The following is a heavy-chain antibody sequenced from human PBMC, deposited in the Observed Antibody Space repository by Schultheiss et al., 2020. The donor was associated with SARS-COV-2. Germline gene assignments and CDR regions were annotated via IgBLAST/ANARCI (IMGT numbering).Heavy chain of an antibody. CDR2: ISGSGGST. J-gene: IGHJ4*02. Sequence: GGSLRLSCAASGFTFSSYDMHWVRQATGKGLEWVSTISGSGGSTYYAESVKGRFTISRDNSKNTLYLQMNSLRAEDTAVYYCAKDRPTPRYFDYWGQGTLVTVSS. CDR3: AKDRPTPRYFDY. V-gene: IGHV3-23*01. CDR1: GFTFSSYD. D-gene: IGHD2-15*01.